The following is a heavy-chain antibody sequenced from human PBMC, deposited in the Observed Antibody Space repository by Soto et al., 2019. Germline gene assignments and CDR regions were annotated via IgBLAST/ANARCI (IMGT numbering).Heavy chain of an antibody. Sequence: SETLSLTCTVSGDSISSSHHYWAWVRQPPGKGLEWIVSTYYRGSTFYSPSLRGRVTTSVDTSTNQLSLKLKSVTAADTAVDFWARQGAWAPFDGGQGTLVT. CDR3: ARQGAWAPFD. CDR2: TYYRGST. V-gene: IGHV4-39*01. D-gene: IGHD3-9*01. CDR1: GDSISSSHHY. J-gene: IGHJ4*02.